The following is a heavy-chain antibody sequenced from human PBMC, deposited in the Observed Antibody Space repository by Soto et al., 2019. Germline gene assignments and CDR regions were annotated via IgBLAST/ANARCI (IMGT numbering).Heavy chain of an antibody. CDR2: IYYSGST. J-gene: IGHJ4*02. CDR3: ARAGGLLVHLTYFDY. D-gene: IGHD2-15*01. Sequence: SETLSLTCTVSGGSISSGGYYWSWIRQHPGKGLEWIGYIYYSGSTYYNPSLKSRVTISVDTSKNQFSLELSSVTAADTAVYYCARAGGLLVHLTYFDYWGQGALVTVSS. V-gene: IGHV4-31*03. CDR1: GGSISSGGYY.